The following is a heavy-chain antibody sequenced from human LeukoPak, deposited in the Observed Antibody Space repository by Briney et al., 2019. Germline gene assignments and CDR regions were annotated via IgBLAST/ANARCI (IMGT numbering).Heavy chain of an antibody. J-gene: IGHJ4*02. D-gene: IGHD4-17*01. Sequence: GGSLRLSCAASGFTFSSYAMSWVRQAPGKGLEWVSAISGDGGSTYYVDSVKGRFTISRGNSKNTLYLQLNRLRAEDTAVYYCAKEGNDGDYGEFDYWGQGTLVTVSS. CDR1: GFTFSSYA. CDR2: ISGDGGST. V-gene: IGHV3-23*01. CDR3: AKEGNDGDYGEFDY.